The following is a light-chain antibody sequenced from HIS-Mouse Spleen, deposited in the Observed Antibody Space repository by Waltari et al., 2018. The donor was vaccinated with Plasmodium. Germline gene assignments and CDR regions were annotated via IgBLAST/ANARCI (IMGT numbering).Light chain of an antibody. Sequence: EIVMTQSPATLSVSPGERATLSCRAGQSVSSNLAWYQHKPGQAPRLLIYGASTRATGIPARFSGSGSGTEFTLTISSLQSEDFAVYYCQQYNNGPAWTFGQGTKVEIK. V-gene: IGKV3-15*01. CDR3: QQYNNGPAWT. CDR2: GAS. CDR1: QSVSSN. J-gene: IGKJ1*01.